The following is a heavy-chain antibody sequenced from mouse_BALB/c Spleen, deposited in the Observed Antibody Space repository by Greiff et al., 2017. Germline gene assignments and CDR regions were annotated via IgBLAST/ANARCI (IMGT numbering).Heavy chain of an antibody. CDR1: GFTFSSFG. V-gene: IGHV5-17*02. Sequence: EVKLMESGGGLVQPGGSRKLSCAASGFTFSSFGMHWVRQAPEKGLEWVAYISSGSSTIYYADTVKGRFTISRDNPKNTLFLQMTSLRSEDTAMYYCARGVAYDGGYYAMDYWGQGTSVTVSS. D-gene: IGHD2-14*01. J-gene: IGHJ4*01. CDR2: ISSGSSTI. CDR3: ARGVAYDGGYYAMDY.